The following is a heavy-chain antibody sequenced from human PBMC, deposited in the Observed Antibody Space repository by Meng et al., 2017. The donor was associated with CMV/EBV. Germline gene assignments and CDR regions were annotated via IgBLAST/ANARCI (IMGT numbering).Heavy chain of an antibody. CDR2: IRYDGSNK. V-gene: IGHV3-30*02. CDR3: AKDLGDIVVVPAAQPLGGMDV. J-gene: IGHJ6*02. Sequence: GESLKISCAASGFTFSSYGMHWVRQAPGNGLEWVAFIRYDGSNKYYADSVKGRFTISRDNSKNTLYLQMNSLRAEDTAVYYCAKDLGDIVVVPAAQPLGGMDVWGQGTTVTVSS. CDR1: GFTFSSYG. D-gene: IGHD2-2*01.